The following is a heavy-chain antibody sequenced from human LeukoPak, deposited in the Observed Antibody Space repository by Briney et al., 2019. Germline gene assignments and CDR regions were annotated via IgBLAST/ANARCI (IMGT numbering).Heavy chain of an antibody. CDR3: ASWLPLVDTAMAGEGGLNAFDI. V-gene: IGHV4-38-2*02. CDR1: GYSISSGYY. D-gene: IGHD5-18*01. Sequence: SETLSLTCTVSGYSISSGYYWGWIRQPPGKGLEWIGSIYHSGSTYYNPSLKSRVTISVDTSKNQFSLKLSSVTAADTAVYYCASWLPLVDTAMAGEGGLNAFDIWGQGTMVTVSS. J-gene: IGHJ3*02. CDR2: IYHSGST.